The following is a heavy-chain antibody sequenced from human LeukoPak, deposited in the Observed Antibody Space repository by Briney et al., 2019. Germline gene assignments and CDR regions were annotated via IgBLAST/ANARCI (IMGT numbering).Heavy chain of an antibody. CDR1: GYTFTGYY. V-gene: IGHV1-2*02. CDR3: ARVLTPSSSWTNWFDP. D-gene: IGHD6-13*01. CDR2: INPNSGGT. J-gene: IGHJ5*02. Sequence: GASVKVSCKASGYTFTGYYMHWVRQAPGQGLEWMGWINPNSGGTNYAQKFQGRVTMTRDTSISTAYMELSRLRSDDTAVYHCARVLTPSSSWTNWFDPWGQGTLVTVSS.